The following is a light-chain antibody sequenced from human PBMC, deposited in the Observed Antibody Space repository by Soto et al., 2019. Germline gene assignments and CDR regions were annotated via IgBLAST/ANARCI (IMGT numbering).Light chain of an antibody. Sequence: QPVLTQSPSASASLGASVKLTCTLSSGHSSYAIAWHQQQPEKGPRYLMHLNSDGSHSKADGIPDRFSGSSSGAERYLTISSLQSEDEADYYCQTWGTGIRVFGGGTKLTVL. CDR1: SGHSSYA. CDR2: LNSDGSH. V-gene: IGLV4-69*01. CDR3: QTWGTGIRV. J-gene: IGLJ2*01.